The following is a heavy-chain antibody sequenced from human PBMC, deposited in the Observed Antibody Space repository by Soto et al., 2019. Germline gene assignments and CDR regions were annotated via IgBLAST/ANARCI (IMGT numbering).Heavy chain of an antibody. J-gene: IGHJ4*02. Sequence: GGSLRLSCAVSGFTFSDYWMSWVRQAPGKGLEWVANIKQDGNEKYYVDSVKGRFTISRDNAKNSLYLQMNSLRAEDTAVYYCARDFPFDYWGQGTLVTVSS. CDR3: ARDFPFDY. CDR1: GFTFSDYW. CDR2: IKQDGNEK. V-gene: IGHV3-7*01.